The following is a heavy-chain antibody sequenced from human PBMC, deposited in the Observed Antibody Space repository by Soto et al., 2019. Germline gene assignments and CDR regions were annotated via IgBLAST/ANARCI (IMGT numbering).Heavy chain of an antibody. CDR3: ATAHWYGEKSLDS. CDR1: CYTFPNYG. V-gene: IGHV1-18*04. D-gene: IGHD4-17*01. J-gene: IGHJ4*02. Sequence: SLQVSCKASCYTFPNYGISWVRQAPGQGLEWMGWISTYNGNTNYAQTLQGRVTMTTDTSTSTAYMELWSLRSDDTAVYYCATAHWYGEKSLDSGGQGTRV. CDR2: ISTYNGNT.